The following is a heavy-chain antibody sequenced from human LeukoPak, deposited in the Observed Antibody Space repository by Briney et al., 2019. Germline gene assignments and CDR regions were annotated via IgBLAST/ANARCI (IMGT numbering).Heavy chain of an antibody. Sequence: SETLSLTCTVSGDSISSSSYYWGWIRQPPGKGLEWIGSIYYSGSTYYNPSLKSRVTISVDTSKNQFSLELSAVTAADTAVYYCARDWDSTKYSSSWYYFDCWGQGTLVTVSS. J-gene: IGHJ4*02. D-gene: IGHD6-13*01. V-gene: IGHV4-39*07. CDR1: GDSISSSSYY. CDR3: ARDWDSTKYSSSWYYFDC. CDR2: IYYSGST.